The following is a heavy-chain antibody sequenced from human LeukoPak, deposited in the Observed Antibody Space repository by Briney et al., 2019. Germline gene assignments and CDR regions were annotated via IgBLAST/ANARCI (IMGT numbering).Heavy chain of an antibody. Sequence: GGSLRLSCAASGFTFSSYAMSWVRQAPGKGLEWVSSISISSSNIYYADSVKGRFTISGDNAKNSLYLHMDSLRAEDTAVYYCASRAKGYYFDYWGQGTLVTVSS. CDR1: GFTFSSYA. CDR3: ASRAKGYYFDY. J-gene: IGHJ4*02. CDR2: ISISSSNI. D-gene: IGHD4/OR15-4a*01. V-gene: IGHV3-21*01.